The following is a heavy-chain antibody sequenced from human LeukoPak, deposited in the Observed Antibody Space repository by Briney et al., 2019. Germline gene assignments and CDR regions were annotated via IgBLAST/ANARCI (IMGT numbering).Heavy chain of an antibody. V-gene: IGHV1-2*02. J-gene: IGHJ4*02. D-gene: IGHD3-16*01. CDR3: ARGVALGGSGSGFDY. CDR2: INPNSGGT. CDR1: GYSFTGYY. Sequence: ASVKVSCKPSGYSFTGYYMHWVRQAPGQEPEWMAWINPNSGGTNSAQKFQGRVTMTKDTSISTAYMELSSLTSDDTAIYYCARGVALGGSGSGFDYWGQGSLVSVCS.